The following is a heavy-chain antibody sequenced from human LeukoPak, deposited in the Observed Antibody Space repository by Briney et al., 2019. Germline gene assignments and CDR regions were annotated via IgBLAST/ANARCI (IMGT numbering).Heavy chain of an antibody. V-gene: IGHV3-43*02. CDR2: ISADGGST. CDR1: GLNFDDSA. D-gene: IGHD4-11*01. CDR3: AKESVKFDD. Sequence: PGGSLRLSCVASGLNFDDSAMHWVRQAPGKGLEWVSLISADGGSTLSADSVKGRSIISSNNSKNSLYLQMNSLRSEDNAMYYCAKESVKFDDWGQGTLVAVSS. J-gene: IGHJ4*02.